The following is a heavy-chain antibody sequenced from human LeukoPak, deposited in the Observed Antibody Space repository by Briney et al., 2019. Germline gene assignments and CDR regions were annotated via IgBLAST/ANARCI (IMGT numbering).Heavy chain of an antibody. V-gene: IGHV1-46*01. Sequence: ASVTVSFTASGYTFTSYYMRWVRQAPGQGLEWMGIINPSGGSTSYAQKFQGRVTMTRDTSTSTVYMELSSLRSEDTAVYYCARDVGSGWYDYWGQGTLVTVSS. CDR2: INPSGGST. CDR3: ARDVGSGWYDY. CDR1: GYTFTSYY. D-gene: IGHD6-19*01. J-gene: IGHJ4*02.